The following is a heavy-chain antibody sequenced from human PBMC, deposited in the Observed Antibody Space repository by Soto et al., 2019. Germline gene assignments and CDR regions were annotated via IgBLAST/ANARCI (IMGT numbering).Heavy chain of an antibody. Sequence: SETLSLTCTVSGGSISSGDYYWSWIRQPPGKGLEWIGYIYYSGSTYYNPSLKSRVTISVDTSKNQFSLKLSSVTAADTAVYYCARANCSGGSCYSHDAFDIWGQGTMVTVSS. D-gene: IGHD2-15*01. J-gene: IGHJ3*02. CDR2: IYYSGST. CDR1: GGSISSGDYY. V-gene: IGHV4-30-4*01. CDR3: ARANCSGGSCYSHDAFDI.